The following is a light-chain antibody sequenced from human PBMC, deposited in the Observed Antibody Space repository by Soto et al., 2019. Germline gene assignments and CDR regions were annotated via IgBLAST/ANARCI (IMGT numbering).Light chain of an antibody. CDR3: QQYSNWPLT. CDR1: QSVRNND. J-gene: IGKJ4*01. Sequence: EIVLTQSPGTLSLSPGDRATLSCRASQSVRNNDLAWYQQKPGQAPRLLIYGTSNRATGIPDRFSGSGSGTDFTLTISRLEPEDFAVYYCQQYSNWPLTFGGGTKVDIK. CDR2: GTS. V-gene: IGKV3-20*01.